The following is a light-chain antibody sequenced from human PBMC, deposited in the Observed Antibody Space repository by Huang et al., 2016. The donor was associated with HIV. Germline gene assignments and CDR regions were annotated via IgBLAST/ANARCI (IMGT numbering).Light chain of an antibody. Sequence: EIVMTQSPATLSVSPGERATLSCRASQSVGSNLAWYQQRRGQAPSLLSYAASTRASGIPARFSGSGAGTEFTLTVSSLQSEDFAVYYCQQHNTWPRTFAQGTRV. CDR3: QQHNTWPRT. CDR2: AAS. V-gene: IGKV3-15*01. CDR1: QSVGSN. J-gene: IGKJ1*01.